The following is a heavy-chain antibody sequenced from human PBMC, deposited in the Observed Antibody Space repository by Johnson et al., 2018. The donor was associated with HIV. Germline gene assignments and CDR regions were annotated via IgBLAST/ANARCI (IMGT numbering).Heavy chain of an antibody. CDR3: ARVRPYNWNDVHAFDM. J-gene: IGHJ3*02. Sequence: MLLVESGGGVVQPGRSLRLSCAASGFTFTNYGMHWVRQATGKGLEWVSAIGTAGDTYYTGSVKGRFTISRENAKNSLYLQMNSLRAGDTAVYYCARVRPYNWNDVHAFDMWGQGTMVTVSS. CDR2: IGTAGDT. D-gene: IGHD1-20*01. V-gene: IGHV3-13*01. CDR1: GFTFTNYG.